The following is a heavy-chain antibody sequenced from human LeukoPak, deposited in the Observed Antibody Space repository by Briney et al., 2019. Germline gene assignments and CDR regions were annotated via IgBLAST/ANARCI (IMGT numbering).Heavy chain of an antibody. CDR2: MNPNSGNT. CDR3: ARGRTFGVVTDYYYYYYMDV. Sequence: ASVKVSCKASGYTFTSYDINCVRHATGQGLEWMGWMNPNSGNTGYAQKFQGRVTMTRNTSISTAYMELSSLRSEDPAVYYCARGRTFGVVTDYYYYYYMDVRGKGTTVTVSS. CDR1: GYTFTSYD. D-gene: IGHD3-3*01. V-gene: IGHV1-8*01. J-gene: IGHJ6*03.